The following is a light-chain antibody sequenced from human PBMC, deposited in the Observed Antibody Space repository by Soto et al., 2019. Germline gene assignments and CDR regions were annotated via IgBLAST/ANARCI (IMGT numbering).Light chain of an antibody. CDR1: SSDVGGYNY. V-gene: IGLV2-8*01. J-gene: IGLJ1*01. CDR3: SSYAGSTSYV. CDR2: EVS. Sequence: QSVLTQPPSASGSPGQSVTISCTGTSSDVGGYNYVSWYQQHPGKAHKLMIYEVSKRPSGVPDRFSGSKSGNTASLTVSGLQAEDEADYYCSSYAGSTSYVFGTGTKVTVL.